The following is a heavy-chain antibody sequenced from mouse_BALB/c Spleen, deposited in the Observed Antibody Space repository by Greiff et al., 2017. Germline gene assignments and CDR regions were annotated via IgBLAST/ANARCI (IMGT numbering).Heavy chain of an antibody. J-gene: IGHJ1*01. CDR1: GFSLTSYG. CDR3: ASYYGNYGWYFDV. Sequence: VQLQQSGPGLVQPSQSLSITCTVSGFSLTSYGVHWVRQSPGKGLEWLGVIWSGGSTDYNAAFISRLSISKDNSKSQVFFKMNSLQADDTAIYYCASYYGNYGWYFDVWGAGTTVTVSS. V-gene: IGHV2-4-1*01. CDR2: IWSGGST. D-gene: IGHD2-1*01.